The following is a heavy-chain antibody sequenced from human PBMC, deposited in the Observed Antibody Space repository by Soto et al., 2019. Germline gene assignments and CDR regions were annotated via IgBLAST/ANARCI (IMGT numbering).Heavy chain of an antibody. D-gene: IGHD1-20*01. CDR2: VVPKIGSI. CDR3: TRRGRESNWNDGNFEY. V-gene: IGHV1-69*02. Sequence: QVQLVQSGAEVKKPGSSVKVSCKAPGGTFSRYTINWVRQAPGQGLEWMGRVVPKIGSINFTRKFQGRLTLTAGKSTRTAFLELSSLRPEDTAVYYCTRRGRESNWNDGNFEYWGQGTQVPVSS. CDR1: GGTFSRYT. J-gene: IGHJ4*02.